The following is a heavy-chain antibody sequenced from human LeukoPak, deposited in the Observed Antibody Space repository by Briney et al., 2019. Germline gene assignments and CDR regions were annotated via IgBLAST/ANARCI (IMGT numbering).Heavy chain of an antibody. J-gene: IGHJ5*02. CDR2: TYYRSKWYN. CDR1: GDSVSSNSAA. CDR3: ARYYYDSSGSPYNWFDP. D-gene: IGHD3-22*01. Sequence: SQTLSLTCAISGDSVSSNSAAWNWIRQSPSRGLEWLGRTYYRSKWYNDYAVSVKSRITINPDTSKNQFSLQLNSVTPGGTAVYYCARYYYDSSGSPYNWFDPWGQGTLVTVSS. V-gene: IGHV6-1*01.